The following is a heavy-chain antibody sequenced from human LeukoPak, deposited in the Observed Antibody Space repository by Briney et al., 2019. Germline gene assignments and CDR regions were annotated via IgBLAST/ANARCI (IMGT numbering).Heavy chain of an antibody. V-gene: IGHV1-46*01. CDR3: ARVRSRVRGAFDI. CDR2: INPSGGST. D-gene: IGHD3-10*01. CDR1: GYTFTSYY. J-gene: IGHJ3*02. Sequence: EASVKVSCKASGYTFTSYYMHWVRQAPGQGLEWMGIINPSGGSTSYAQKFQGRVTMTRDTSTSTVYMELSSLRFEDTAVYYRARVRSRVRGAFDIWGQGTMVTVSS.